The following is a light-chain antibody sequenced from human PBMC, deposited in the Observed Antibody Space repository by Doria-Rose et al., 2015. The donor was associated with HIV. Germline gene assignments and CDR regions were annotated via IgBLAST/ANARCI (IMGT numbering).Light chain of an antibody. J-gene: IGKJ3*01. CDR1: QRLRYTSKHY. CDR3: QQYYDTPS. Sequence: DIQGTQSPESLGMSLGERATLNCQSNQRLRYTSKHYLAWYQQQPGQPPKLLIYWASTRQSGVPARFSGSGSGTDFTLTISSLEAEDVAVYYCQQYYDTPSFGPGTTVDIK. V-gene: IGKV4-1*01. CDR2: WAS.